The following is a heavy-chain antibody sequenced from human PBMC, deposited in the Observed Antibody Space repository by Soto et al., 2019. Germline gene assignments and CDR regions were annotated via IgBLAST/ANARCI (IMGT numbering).Heavy chain of an antibody. CDR2: IIPIFGTA. V-gene: IGHV1-69*13. Sequence: SVKVSCKASGGTFSSYAISWVRQAPGQGLEWMGGIIPIFGTANYAQKFQGRVTITADESTSTAYMELSSLRSEDTAVYYCATDRPSGWYRLGFDYWGQGTXVTVSS. J-gene: IGHJ4*02. CDR1: GGTFSSYA. D-gene: IGHD6-19*01. CDR3: ATDRPSGWYRLGFDY.